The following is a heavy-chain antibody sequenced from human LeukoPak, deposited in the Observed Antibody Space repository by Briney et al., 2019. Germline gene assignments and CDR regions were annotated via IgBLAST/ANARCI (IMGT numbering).Heavy chain of an antibody. Sequence: SETLSLTCAVYGGSLSGYYWSWIRQSPGKGLEWIGESHYGGRTKYHPALQSRVTISADTPNNQFSLKLNSVTAGDTAVYYCARHGGWDFALWGPGTLVTVSS. CDR2: SHYGGRT. J-gene: IGHJ2*01. D-gene: IGHD3-10*01. CDR3: ARHGGWDFAL. CDR1: GGSLSGYY. V-gene: IGHV4-34*01.